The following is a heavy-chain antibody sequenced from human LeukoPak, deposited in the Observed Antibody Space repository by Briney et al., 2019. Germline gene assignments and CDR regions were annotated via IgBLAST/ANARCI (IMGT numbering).Heavy chain of an antibody. J-gene: IGHJ4*02. V-gene: IGHV4-31*03. CDR1: GGSISSGGYY. CDR2: IYYSGST. CDR3: ARSAGWAIAAAGRFDY. Sequence: PSETLSLTCTVSGGSISSGGYYWSWIRQHPGKGLEWIGYIYYSGSTYYNPSLKSRVTISVDTSKNQFSLKLSSVTAADTAVYYCARSAGWAIAAAGRFDYWGQGTLVTVSS. D-gene: IGHD6-13*01.